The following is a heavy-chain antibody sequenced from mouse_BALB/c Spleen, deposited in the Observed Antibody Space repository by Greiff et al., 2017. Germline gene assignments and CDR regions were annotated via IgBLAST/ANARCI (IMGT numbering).Heavy chain of an antibody. CDR1: GFTFNTYA. V-gene: IGHV10-1*02. J-gene: IGHJ4*01. CDR2: IRSKSNNYAT. Sequence: EVQLVESGGGLVQPKGSLKLSCAASGFTFNTYAMNWVRQAPGKGLEWVARIRSKSNNYATYYADSVKDRFTISRDDSQSMLYLQMNNLKTEDTAKYYGVSQYYYAMDYWGQGTSVTVSS. CDR3: VSQYYYAMDY.